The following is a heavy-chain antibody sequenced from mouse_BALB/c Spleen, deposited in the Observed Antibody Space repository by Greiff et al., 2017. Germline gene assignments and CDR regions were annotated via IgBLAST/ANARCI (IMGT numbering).Heavy chain of an antibody. CDR1: GFTFSSYA. CDR3: ARGGAYGNYGAY. D-gene: IGHD2-1*01. J-gene: IGHJ3*01. V-gene: IGHV5-9-4*01. CDR2: ISSGGSYT. Sequence: EVQVVESGGGLVKPGGSLKLSCAASGFTFSSYAMSWVRQSPEKRLEWVAEISSGGSYTYYPDTVTGRFTISRDNAKNTLYLEMSSLRSEDTAMYYCARGGAYGNYGAYWGQGTLVTVSA.